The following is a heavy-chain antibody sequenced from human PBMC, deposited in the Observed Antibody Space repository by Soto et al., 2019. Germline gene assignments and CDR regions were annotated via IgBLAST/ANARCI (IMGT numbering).Heavy chain of an antibody. V-gene: IGHV3-33*01. J-gene: IGHJ6*02. CDR2: SWYDGKT. Sequence: QEQLVESGGGMVHPGTSLRLSCVTSGISLTAHGMHWVRQAPGKGLEWVALSWYDGKTFYGDSVKGRFTISRDTSTVFLDMRSLIPDDTAVYFCARVRNNNDKRLDVWGQGTTVIVS. CDR1: GISLTAHG. D-gene: IGHD2-8*01. CDR3: ARVRNNNDKRLDV.